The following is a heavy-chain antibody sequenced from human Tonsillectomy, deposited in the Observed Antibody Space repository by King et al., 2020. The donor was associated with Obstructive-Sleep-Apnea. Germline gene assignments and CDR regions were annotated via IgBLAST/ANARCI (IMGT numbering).Heavy chain of an antibody. D-gene: IGHD2-2*01. CDR3: TTSTQLGYCSSTSCLDY. CDR1: GFTFINAW. V-gene: IGHV3-15*01. Sequence: VQLVESGGGLVKPGGSLRLSCAASGFTFINAWMSWVRQAPGKGLEWVGRIKSKTDGGTPDYAAPVKGRFTISRDDSKNTLYLQMNSLKTEDTAVYYCTTSTQLGYCSSTSCLDYWGQGTLVTVSS. J-gene: IGHJ4*02. CDR2: IKSKTDGGTP.